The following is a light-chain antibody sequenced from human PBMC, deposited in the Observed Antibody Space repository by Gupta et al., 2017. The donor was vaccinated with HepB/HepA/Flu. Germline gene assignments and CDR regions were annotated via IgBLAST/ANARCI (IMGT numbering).Light chain of an antibody. CDR3: LQYNNWPLT. CDR1: QSIGSN. V-gene: IGKV3-15*01. Sequence: EIVMTPPPAPLPVSQGERVTLSCRASQSIGSNVAWYQQKPGQAPRLLIYGASTRATGIPARFSGSGSGTEFTLIISSLQSEDFVVYYCLQYNNWPLTFGGGTKVEI. CDR2: GAS. J-gene: IGKJ4*01.